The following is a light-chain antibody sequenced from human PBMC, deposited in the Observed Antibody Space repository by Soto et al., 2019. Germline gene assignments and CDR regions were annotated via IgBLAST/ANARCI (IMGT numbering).Light chain of an antibody. V-gene: IGKV3-11*01. Sequence: EIVLTQSPATLSLSPGERATLSCRASQSVSILLAWYQQKPGQAPRLLIYDAPNRATGIPTRFSGSGSETDFTLTISSLEPEDFAVYYCQQRSTWPPITFGQGTRLENK. CDR3: QQRSTWPPIT. CDR1: QSVSIL. J-gene: IGKJ5*01. CDR2: DAP.